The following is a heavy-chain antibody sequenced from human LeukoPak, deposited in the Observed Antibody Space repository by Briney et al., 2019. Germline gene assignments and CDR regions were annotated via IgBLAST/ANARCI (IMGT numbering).Heavy chain of an antibody. J-gene: IGHJ6*02. CDR1: GYTFTSYG. Sequence: ASVTVSCKASGYTFTSYGISWVRQAPGQGLEWMGWISGNNGNTNYAQKLQGRVTMATDTSTSTAYMELRSLRSDDTAVYYCARAYYYDSSAYLYYYYGMDVWGQGTTVTVSS. D-gene: IGHD3-22*01. V-gene: IGHV1-18*01. CDR2: ISGNNGNT. CDR3: ARAYYYDSSAYLYYYYGMDV.